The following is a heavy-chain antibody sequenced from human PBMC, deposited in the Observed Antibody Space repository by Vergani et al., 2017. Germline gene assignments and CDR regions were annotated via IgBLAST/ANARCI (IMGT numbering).Heavy chain of an antibody. CDR2: INHSGST. V-gene: IGHV4-34*09. D-gene: IGHD3-10*01. CDR1: GGSFSGYY. Sequence: QVQLQESGPGLVKPSQTLSLTCAVYGGSFSGYYWSWIRQPPGKGLEWIGEINHSGSTNYNPSLKSRVTISVDTSKNQFSLKLSSVTAADTAVYYCARGYGSGARWFDPWGQGTLVTVSS. J-gene: IGHJ5*02. CDR3: ARGYGSGARWFDP.